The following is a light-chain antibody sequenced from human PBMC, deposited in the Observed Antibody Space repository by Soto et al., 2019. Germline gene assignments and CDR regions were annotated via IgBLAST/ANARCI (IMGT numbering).Light chain of an antibody. CDR2: DVS. CDR1: SSDVGGYNY. CDR3: CSYSGSWDVV. J-gene: IGLJ2*01. V-gene: IGLV2-11*01. Sequence: QSALTQPRSVSGSPGQSVTISCTGTSSDVGGYNYVSWYQQHPGKAPKLMIYDVSKRPSGVPDRFSGSKSGNTASLTISGLQSEDEADDYYCSYSGSWDVVFGGGTQLTVL.